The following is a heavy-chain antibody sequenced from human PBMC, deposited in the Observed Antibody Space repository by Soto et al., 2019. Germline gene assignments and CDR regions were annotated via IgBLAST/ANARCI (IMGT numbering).Heavy chain of an antibody. J-gene: IGHJ2*01. CDR3: ARCGSLYWYFDL. CDR1: GYTFTSYA. V-gene: IGHV1-3*01. D-gene: IGHD1-26*01. Sequence: QVQLVQSGAEVKKPGASVKVSCKASGYTFTSYAMHWVRQAPGQRLEWMGWINAGNGNTKYSENYQGRVTIPRDTSASTAHMELSSLRSEDTAVYYCARCGSLYWYFDLWGRGTLVTVSS. CDR2: INAGNGNT.